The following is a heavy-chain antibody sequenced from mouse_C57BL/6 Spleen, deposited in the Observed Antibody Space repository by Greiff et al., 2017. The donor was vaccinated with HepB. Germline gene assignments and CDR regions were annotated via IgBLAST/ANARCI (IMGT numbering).Heavy chain of an antibody. J-gene: IGHJ2*01. CDR3: ARHGSDGYYEEYFDY. CDR1: GFPFSSYG. CDR2: ISSGGSYT. D-gene: IGHD2-3*01. Sequence: EVKVVESGGDLVKPGGSLKLSCAASGFPFSSYGMSWVRQTPDKRLEWVATISSGGSYTYYPDSVKGRFPISRDNAKNTLYLQVSSLKSEDTAMYYCARHGSDGYYEEYFDYWGQGTTLTVSS. V-gene: IGHV5-6*01.